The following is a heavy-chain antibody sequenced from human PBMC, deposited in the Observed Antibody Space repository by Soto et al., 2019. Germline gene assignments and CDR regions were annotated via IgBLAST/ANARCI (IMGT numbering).Heavy chain of an antibody. CDR1: GGSISSGGYY. V-gene: IGHV4-31*03. CDR3: ASGSSSWTSYYYYYGMDV. D-gene: IGHD6-13*01. CDR2: IYYSGST. J-gene: IGHJ6*02. Sequence: QVQLQESGPGLVKPAQTLSLTCTVSGGSISSGGYYWSWIRQHTGKGLEWIGYIYYSGSTYYNPSLKSRVTIAVDTSKNQFSLKLSSVTAADTAVYYCASGSSSWTSYYYYYGMDVWGQGTTVTVSS.